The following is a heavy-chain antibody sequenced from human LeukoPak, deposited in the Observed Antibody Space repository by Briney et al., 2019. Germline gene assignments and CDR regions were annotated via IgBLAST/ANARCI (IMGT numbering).Heavy chain of an antibody. J-gene: IGHJ4*02. CDR3: ARTPYSSGWYYFDY. CDR2: ISYSGST. Sequence: SETLSLTCTVSGGSTSSGGYYWSWSRQHPGKGLEWIGYISYSGSTYYNPSLKSRVTISVDTSKSQFSLNLSSVTAADTAVYYCARTPYSSGWYYFDYWGQGTLVTVYS. D-gene: IGHD6-13*01. CDR1: GGSTSSGGYY. V-gene: IGHV4-31*03.